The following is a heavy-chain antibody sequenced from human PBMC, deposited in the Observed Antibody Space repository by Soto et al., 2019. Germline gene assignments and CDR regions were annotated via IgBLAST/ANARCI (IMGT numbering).Heavy chain of an antibody. J-gene: IGHJ4*02. CDR3: ARTDTGGTYFDF. D-gene: IGHD3-16*01. Sequence: QVQLVDSGGGVVQPGMSLRLSCADSGFTFSEYDMHWVRQAPGKGLEWVALISYLGTKTDYADSVNGRFTISRDNFKKTVSLQMESLRAEDSAVYFCARTDTGGTYFDFWGRVTLVTVSS. CDR2: ISYLGTKT. CDR1: GFTFSEYD. V-gene: IGHV3-30*14.